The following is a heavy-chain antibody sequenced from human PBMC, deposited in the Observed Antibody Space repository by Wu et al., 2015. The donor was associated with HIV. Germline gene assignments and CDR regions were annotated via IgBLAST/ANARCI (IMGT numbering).Heavy chain of an antibody. J-gene: IGHJ4*02. V-gene: IGHV1-69*13. CDR1: GGTFNSYA. D-gene: IGHD5-24*01. CDR2: IIIIYGTV. CDR3: ARQDGNSLDY. Sequence: QVQLVQSGAEVKKPGSSVKVSCKASGGTFNSYAISWVRQAPGQGLEWMGRIIIIYGTVKYAEKLQDRLTITADESTNTAYMELGSLRSEDTAIYYCARQDGNSLDYWGQGTLVTVSS.